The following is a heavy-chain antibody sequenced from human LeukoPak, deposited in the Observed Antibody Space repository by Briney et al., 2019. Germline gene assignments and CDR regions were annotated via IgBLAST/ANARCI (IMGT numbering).Heavy chain of an antibody. J-gene: IGHJ4*02. CDR2: IYSGGST. CDR3: ASTFHGDSPPY. D-gene: IGHD4-17*01. Sequence: GGSLRLSCAASGFTVSSNYMSWVRQAPGKGLEWVSVIYSGGSTYYADSVKGRFTISRDNSKNTLYLQMNSLRAEDTAVYYCASTFHGDSPPYWGQGTLVTVSS. CDR1: GFTVSSNY. V-gene: IGHV3-66*01.